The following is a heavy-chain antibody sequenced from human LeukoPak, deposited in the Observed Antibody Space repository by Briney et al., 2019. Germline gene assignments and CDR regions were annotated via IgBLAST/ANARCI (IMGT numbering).Heavy chain of an antibody. CDR2: ISDSGHST. V-gene: IGHV3-23*01. J-gene: IGHJ5*02. CDR3: AKGNSGYYGGNWFDP. CDR1: GFSFSNFP. D-gene: IGHD3-22*01. Sequence: GGPLRLSCAASGFSFSNFPMSWVRQAPGKGLEWVSSISDSGHSTYYADSVKGRFTISRDNSKNTLYLQMTSLRAEDTAVYYCAKGNSGYYGGNWFDPWGQGTLVTVSS.